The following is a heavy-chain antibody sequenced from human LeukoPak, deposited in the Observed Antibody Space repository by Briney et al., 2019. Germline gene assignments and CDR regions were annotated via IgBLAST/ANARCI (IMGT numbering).Heavy chain of an antibody. V-gene: IGHV1-18*01. D-gene: IGHD2/OR15-2a*01. CDR2: SSPDNGKT. CDR1: GYTFINYG. CDR3: ARGGIDIVTVPVSNWFDP. J-gene: IGHJ5*02. Sequence: GASVKVSCKASGYTFINYGITWVRQAPGQGLEWMGWSSPDNGKTNYAQKLQGRVTMTTDTSTNTAYMELRSLRSDDTAVYYCARGGIDIVTVPVSNWFDPWGQGTLVTVSS.